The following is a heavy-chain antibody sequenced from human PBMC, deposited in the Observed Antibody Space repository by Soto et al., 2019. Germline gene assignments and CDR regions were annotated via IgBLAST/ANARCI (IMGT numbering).Heavy chain of an antibody. J-gene: IGHJ4*02. CDR3: ARAFPSYWIGRSGEHYYFDY. D-gene: IGHD1-1*01. CDR2: IKQDGSEK. CDR1: GFTFSSYW. Sequence: GGSLRLSCAASGFTFSSYWMSWVRQAPGKGLEWVANIKQDGSEKYYVDSVKGRFTISRDNAKNSLYLQMNSLRAEDTAVYYCARAFPSYWIGRSGEHYYFDYWGQGTLVTVSS. V-gene: IGHV3-7*01.